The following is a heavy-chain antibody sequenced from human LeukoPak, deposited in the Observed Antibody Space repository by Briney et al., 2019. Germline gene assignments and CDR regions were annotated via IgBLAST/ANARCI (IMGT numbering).Heavy chain of an antibody. CDR3: ARSVRYNWNDALGY. CDR2: ISAYNGNT. Sequence: ASVKVSCKASGYTFTSYGISWVRQAPGQGLEWMGWISAYNGNTNYAQKLQGRVTMTPDTSTSTAYMELRSLRSDDTAVYYCARSVRYNWNDALGYWGQGTLVTVSS. J-gene: IGHJ4*02. D-gene: IGHD1-1*01. CDR1: GYTFTSYG. V-gene: IGHV1-18*01.